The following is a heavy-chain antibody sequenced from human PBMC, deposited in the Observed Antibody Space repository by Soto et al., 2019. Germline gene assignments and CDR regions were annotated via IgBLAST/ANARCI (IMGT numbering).Heavy chain of an antibody. CDR1: GGSFSGYY. CDR2: INHSGST. CDR3: ARKRRTTVTRSWFDP. D-gene: IGHD4-4*01. J-gene: IGHJ5*02. Sequence: SETLSLTCAVYGGSFSGYYWSWIRQPPGKGLEWIGEINHSGSTNYNPSLKSRVTISVDTSKNQFSLKLSSVTAADTAVYYCARKRRTTVTRSWFDPWGQGTLVTVSS. V-gene: IGHV4-34*01.